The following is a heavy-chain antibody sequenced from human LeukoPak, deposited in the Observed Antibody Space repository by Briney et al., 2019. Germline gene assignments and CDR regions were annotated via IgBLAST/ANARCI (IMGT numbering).Heavy chain of an antibody. V-gene: IGHV3-21*01. D-gene: IGHD6-19*01. CDR3: ARGVPASVAGSFDY. CDR1: GFTFCSYT. CDR2: IRSSGTDL. Sequence: GGSLRLSCAASGFTFCSYTMNWVRQTPAKGLEWVSSIRSSGTDLYYADSVRGRFTISRDNAKNSLYLQINSLTTEDTAVYYCARGVPASVAGSFDYWGQGILVSVSS. J-gene: IGHJ4*02.